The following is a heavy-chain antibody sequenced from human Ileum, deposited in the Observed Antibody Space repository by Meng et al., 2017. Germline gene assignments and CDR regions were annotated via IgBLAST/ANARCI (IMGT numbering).Heavy chain of an antibody. CDR2: FNPNTGDT. D-gene: IGHD2-8*01. V-gene: IGHV1-2*02. CDR3: ARDLTNEASSDS. J-gene: IGHJ4*02. CDR1: GYTFRGYY. Sequence: ARAELIGDGGTKPVASGRVSSQSSGYTFRGYYKHWVRQDPGQGLEWMAWFNPNTGDTHYAQNFQGRVTVTGDTSISTVYMDLNRLTSDDTAVYYCARDLTNEASSDSWGQGTLVTVSS.